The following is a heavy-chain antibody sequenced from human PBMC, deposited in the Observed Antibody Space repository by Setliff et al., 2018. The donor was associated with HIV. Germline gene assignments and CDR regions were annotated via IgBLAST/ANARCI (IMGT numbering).Heavy chain of an antibody. CDR1: GGSISAYY. CDR2: IYSNGGT. J-gene: IGHJ4*02. D-gene: IGHD6-19*01. V-gene: IGHV4-59*01. Sequence: ETLSLTCNVSGGSISAYYWSWVRQPPGKRLEWIGYIYSNGGTAYNPSLKSRVTISVDTSKNQFSLKLTSVTIADTAVYYCARFTSGWYGQYWGQGTLVTVS. CDR3: ARFTSGWYGQY.